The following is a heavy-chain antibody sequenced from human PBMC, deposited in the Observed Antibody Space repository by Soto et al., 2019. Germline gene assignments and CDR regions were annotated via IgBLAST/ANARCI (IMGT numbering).Heavy chain of an antibody. J-gene: IGHJ4*02. CDR2: ISSTTNYI. Sequence: LRLSCAACGFTFTRYSMNWVRQAPGKGLEWVASISSTTNYIYYGESLKGRLTISRDNAKNSMYLQMNTLRAEDTAVYYCARESEDLSSNLDYWGQGALVTVSS. V-gene: IGHV3-21*06. CDR1: GFTFTRYS. CDR3: ARESEDLSSNLDY.